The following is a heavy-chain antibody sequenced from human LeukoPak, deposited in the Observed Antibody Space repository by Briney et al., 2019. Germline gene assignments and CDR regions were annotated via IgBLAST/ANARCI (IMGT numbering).Heavy chain of an antibody. Sequence: KSSETLSLTCTVSGGSVTSYYWSWIRQPPGKGLEWIGYIYYIGSTNYNPSLKSRVTISVDTSKNQFSLKLSSVTAADTAVYYCARDGYSGYYFDYWGQGTLVTVSS. CDR2: IYYIGST. J-gene: IGHJ4*02. CDR3: ARDGYSGYYFDY. D-gene: IGHD5-12*01. V-gene: IGHV4-59*02. CDR1: GGSVTSYY.